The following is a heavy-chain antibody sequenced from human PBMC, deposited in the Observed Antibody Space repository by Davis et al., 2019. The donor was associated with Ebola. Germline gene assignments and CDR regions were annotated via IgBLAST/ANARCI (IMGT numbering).Heavy chain of an antibody. Sequence: SETLSLTCTVSGYSISSGYYWSWIRQPPGKGLEWIGYIYYSGSTNYNPSLKSRVTISVDTSKNQFSLKLSSVTAADTAVYYCARQPRYSSGWGTYYYYGMDVWGQGTTVTVSS. CDR3: ARQPRYSSGWGTYYYYGMDV. CDR2: IYYSGST. D-gene: IGHD6-19*01. CDR1: GYSISSGYY. J-gene: IGHJ6*02. V-gene: IGHV4-59*08.